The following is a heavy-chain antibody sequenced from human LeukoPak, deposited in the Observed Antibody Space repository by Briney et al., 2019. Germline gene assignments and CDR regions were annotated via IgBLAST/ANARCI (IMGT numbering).Heavy chain of an antibody. V-gene: IGHV4-4*07. CDR2: IYGSGTT. D-gene: IGHD3-10*01. J-gene: IGHJ5*02. CDR3: ARDSGTTGEVKFDP. Sequence: SETLSLTCIVSGGSISRYYWSWIRQPAGKGLEWTGRIYGSGTTNYYNPSLKSRVTMSVDTSKNQFSLRLTSVTAADTAMYYCARDSGTTGEVKFDPWGQGTLVTVSS. CDR1: GGSISRYY.